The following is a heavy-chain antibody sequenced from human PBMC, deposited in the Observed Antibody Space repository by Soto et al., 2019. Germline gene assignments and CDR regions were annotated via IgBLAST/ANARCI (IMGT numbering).Heavy chain of an antibody. Sequence: QVQLRESGPGLVKPSETLSLTCNVSGGPISGYYWNWVRQPAGKGLEWIGRIYSAGTTDLNPSLKSLVIMSVDTSSNHFSLKLLSVTAADTAVYYCPANWRGAYEGLFDLWGQGTTVTVSS. CDR1: GGPISGYY. D-gene: IGHD1-1*01. CDR3: PANWRGAYEGLFDL. V-gene: IGHV4-4*07. CDR2: IYSAGTT. J-gene: IGHJ3*01.